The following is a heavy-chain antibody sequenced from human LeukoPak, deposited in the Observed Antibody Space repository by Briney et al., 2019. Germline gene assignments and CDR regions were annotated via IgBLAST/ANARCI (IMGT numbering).Heavy chain of an antibody. Sequence: GGSLRLSCAPSGFTFSNYNMNWVRQAPGKGLEWVSSISSSSSYIYYADSVKRRFTISRDNAKNSLYLQMNSLRAEDTAVYYCARDWGSGSHYSDYWGQGTLVTVSS. CDR2: ISSSSSYI. D-gene: IGHD3-10*01. CDR3: ARDWGSGSHYSDY. J-gene: IGHJ4*02. CDR1: GFTFSNYN. V-gene: IGHV3-21*01.